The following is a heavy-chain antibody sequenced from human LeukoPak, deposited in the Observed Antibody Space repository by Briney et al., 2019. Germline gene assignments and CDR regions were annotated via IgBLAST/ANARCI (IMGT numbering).Heavy chain of an antibody. D-gene: IGHD2-2*01. J-gene: IGHJ5*02. CDR3: ARDRGYCSSTSCSPSWFDP. Sequence: ASVRVSCKASGYTFTSYAMHWVRQAPGQRLEWMGWINAGSGNTKYSQKFQDRVTITRDTSASTAYMELSSLRSEDTAVYYCARDRGYCSSTSCSPSWFDPWDQGTLVTVSS. CDR2: INAGSGNT. CDR1: GYTFTSYA. V-gene: IGHV1-3*01.